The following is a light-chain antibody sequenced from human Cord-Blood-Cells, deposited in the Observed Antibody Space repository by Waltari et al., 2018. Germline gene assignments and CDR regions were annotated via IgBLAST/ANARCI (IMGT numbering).Light chain of an antibody. J-gene: IGLJ3*02. CDR3: CSYAGRYTWV. CDR2: DVS. V-gene: IGLV2-11*01. Sequence: QSALTQPRSVSGSPGQSFTISCTGTSSDVGGYNYVSWYQQHPGKAPKLMIYDVSKRPSGVPDRFSGSKSGNTASLTISGLQAEDEADYYCCSYAGRYTWVFGGGTKLTVL. CDR1: SSDVGGYNY.